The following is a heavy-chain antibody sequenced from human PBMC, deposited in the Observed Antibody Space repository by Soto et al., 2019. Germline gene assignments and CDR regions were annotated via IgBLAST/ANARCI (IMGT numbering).Heavy chain of an antibody. D-gene: IGHD3-22*01. V-gene: IGHV3-30*18. CDR3: AKEMGQYYYDSSGYFDY. CDR1: GFTFSSYG. CDR2: ISYDGSNK. J-gene: IGHJ4*02. Sequence: VGSLRLSCAASGFTFSSYGMHWVRQAPGKGLEWVAVISYDGSNKYYADSVKGRFTISRDNSKNTLYLQMNSLRAEDTAVYYCAKEMGQYYYDSSGYFDYWGQGTLVTVSS.